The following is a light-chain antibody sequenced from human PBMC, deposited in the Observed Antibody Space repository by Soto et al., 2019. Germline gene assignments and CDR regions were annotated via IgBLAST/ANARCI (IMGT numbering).Light chain of an antibody. CDR3: QSYDSSLRVV. J-gene: IGLJ2*01. CDR1: SSSIGAGYD. Sequence: QSVLTQPTSVSRAPGQRVTISCTGSSSSIGAGYDVHWYQQLPGTAPKLLIYGNSNRPSGVPDRFTGYKSGTSASLAITGLQAEDEADYYCQSYDSSLRVVFGGGTKLTVL. CDR2: GNS. V-gene: IGLV1-40*01.